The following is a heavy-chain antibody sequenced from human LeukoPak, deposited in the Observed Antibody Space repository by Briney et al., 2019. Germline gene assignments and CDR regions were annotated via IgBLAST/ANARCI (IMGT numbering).Heavy chain of an antibody. CDR2: ISGNGGGT. V-gene: IGHV3-23*01. D-gene: IGHD6-13*01. J-gene: IGHJ4*02. CDR1: GLTFSSYA. CDR3: AKSFGYSRSWFDN. Sequence: GGSLRLSCAASGLTFSSYAMSWLPHAPGKGLVWVSGISGNGGGTYYEDSVKGRFTISRDNSKNTLYLQMNSLRVGDTAVYYCAKSFGYSRSWFDNWGQGTLVTVSS.